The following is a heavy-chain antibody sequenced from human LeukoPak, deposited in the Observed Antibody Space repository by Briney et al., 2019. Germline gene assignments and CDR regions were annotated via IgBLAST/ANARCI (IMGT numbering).Heavy chain of an antibody. CDR3: AGWYSSSWYGFDY. Sequence: PSETLSLTCTVSGGSISSYYWSWIRQPPGKGLEWIGYIYYSGSTNYNPSLNSRVTISVDTSKNQFSLKLSSVTAADTAVYYCAGWYSSSWYGFDYWGQGTLVTVSS. J-gene: IGHJ4*02. CDR2: IYYSGST. CDR1: GGSISSYY. V-gene: IGHV4-59*01. D-gene: IGHD6-13*01.